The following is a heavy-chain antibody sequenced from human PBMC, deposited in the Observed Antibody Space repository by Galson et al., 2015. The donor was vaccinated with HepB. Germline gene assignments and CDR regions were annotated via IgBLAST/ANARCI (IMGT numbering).Heavy chain of an antibody. Sequence: KVSCKASGYTFTDYYVHWVRQAPGQGLEWMGWINPNDGGPHYAQKFQGWVTMTRDTSINTAYVDLSRLTSDDTAVYYCARGGVVLPPAKRAYDIWGQGTMVTVSS. D-gene: IGHD2-2*01. CDR1: GYTFTDYY. CDR2: INPNDGGP. CDR3: ARGGVVLPPAKRAYDI. V-gene: IGHV1-2*04. J-gene: IGHJ3*02.